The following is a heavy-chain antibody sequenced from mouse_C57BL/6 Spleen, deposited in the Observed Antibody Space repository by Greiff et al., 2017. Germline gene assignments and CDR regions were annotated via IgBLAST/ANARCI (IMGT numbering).Heavy chain of an antibody. CDR1: GYTFTSYW. Sequence: QVQLQQSGAELVRPGSSVKLSCKASGYTFTSYWMHWVKQRPIQGLEWIGNIDPSDSETHSNQKFKDKATLTVDKSSSTAYMQLSSLTSEDSAVYYCARQLRLRNYFDYWGQGTTLTVSS. CDR3: ARQLRLRNYFDY. V-gene: IGHV1-52*01. CDR2: IDPSDSET. D-gene: IGHD3-2*02. J-gene: IGHJ2*01.